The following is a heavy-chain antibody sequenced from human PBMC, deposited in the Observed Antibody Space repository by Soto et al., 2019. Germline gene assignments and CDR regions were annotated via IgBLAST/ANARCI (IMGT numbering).Heavy chain of an antibody. CDR3: ARDKITGLFDY. J-gene: IGHJ4*02. V-gene: IGHV4-34*01. Sequence: SETLSLTCAVDGGSFSGYCWTWIRQPPGTGLEWIGEINHSGSTNYNPPLKSRVTISVDTSKNQFSLKLTSVTAADTAVYYCARDKITGLFDYWGQGTLVTVSS. CDR2: INHSGST. CDR1: GGSFSGYC. D-gene: IGHD2-8*02.